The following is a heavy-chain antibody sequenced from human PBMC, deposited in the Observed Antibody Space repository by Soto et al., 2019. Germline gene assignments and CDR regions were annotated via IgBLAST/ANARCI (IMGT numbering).Heavy chain of an antibody. J-gene: IGHJ3*01. V-gene: IGHV1-46*03. CDR2: IDPSDADT. CDR3: ARDRDIVTTTTPVSGAFDF. D-gene: IGHD5-12*01. CDR1: GYTFTSYY. Sequence: ASVKVSCKASGYTFTSYYMHWARQAPGQGLQWMGIIDPSDADTNYAQKFQGRVTMTRDTSTSTVYMELSSLRSEDTAVYYCARDRDIVTTTTPVSGAFDFWGQGTMVTVSS.